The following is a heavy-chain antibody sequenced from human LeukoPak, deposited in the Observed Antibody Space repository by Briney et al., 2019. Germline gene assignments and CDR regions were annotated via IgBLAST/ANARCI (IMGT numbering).Heavy chain of an antibody. Sequence: SETLSLTCTVSGGSISSYYWSWIRQPPGKGLEWIGYIYSSGSTNYNPSLKSRVTISVDTSKNQFSLKLSSVTAADTAVYYCARQLGRYNWFDPWGQGTLVTVSS. CDR3: ARQLGRYNWFDP. J-gene: IGHJ5*02. V-gene: IGHV4-59*08. CDR2: IYSSGST. CDR1: GGSISSYY. D-gene: IGHD1-26*01.